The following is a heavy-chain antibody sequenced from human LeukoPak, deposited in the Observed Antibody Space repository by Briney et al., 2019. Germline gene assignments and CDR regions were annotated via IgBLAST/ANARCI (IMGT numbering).Heavy chain of an antibody. CDR1: GGSISSYY. CDR3: GRTSRSYFYYYGMDV. J-gene: IGHJ6*02. V-gene: IGHV4-59*01. D-gene: IGHD1-26*01. CDR2: IYYSGST. Sequence: SETLSLTCTVSGGSISSYYWSWIRQPPGKGLEWIGYIYYSGSTNYNPSLKSRVTISVDTSKNQFSLKLSSVTAADTAVYYCGRTSRSYFYYYGMDVWGQGTPVTVSS.